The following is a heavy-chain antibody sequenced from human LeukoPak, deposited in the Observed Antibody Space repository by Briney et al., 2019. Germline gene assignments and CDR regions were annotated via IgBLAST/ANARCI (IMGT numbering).Heavy chain of an antibody. CDR2: INPNSGGT. D-gene: IGHD3-10*01. CDR3: ARLWFGELRSFDY. J-gene: IGHJ4*02. V-gene: IGHV1-2*02. CDR1: GYTFTGYY. Sequence: ASVKVSCKASGYTFTGYYMHWVRQAPGQGLEWMGWINPNSGGTNYAQKFRGRVTMTRDTSISTAYMELSRLRSDDMAVYYCARLWFGELRSFDYWGQGTLVTVSS.